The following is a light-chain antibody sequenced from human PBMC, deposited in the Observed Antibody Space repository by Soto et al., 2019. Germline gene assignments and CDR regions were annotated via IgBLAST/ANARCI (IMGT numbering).Light chain of an antibody. CDR1: SSDVGVYNH. J-gene: IGLJ1*01. V-gene: IGLV2-8*01. CDR3: SSYAGSNSYV. CDR2: EVT. Sequence: QSALTQPPSASGSPGQSVTIYCTGTSSDVGVYNHVSWYQQHPGKAPKLMIFEVTKRPSGVPDRFSGSKSGNTASLTVSGLQAEDEADYYCSSYAGSNSYVFGTGTKVPS.